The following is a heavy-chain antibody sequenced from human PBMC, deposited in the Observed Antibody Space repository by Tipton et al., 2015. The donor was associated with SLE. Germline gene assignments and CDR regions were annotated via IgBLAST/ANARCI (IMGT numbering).Heavy chain of an antibody. CDR2: ISGSGGST. V-gene: IGHV3-23*01. CDR1: GFTVSNFA. J-gene: IGHJ6*02. Sequence: SLRLSCAASGFTVSNFAMSWVRQAPGKGLEWVSGISGSGGSTYYADSVKGRFTISRDNSKNTLYLQMDSLRAEDTALYYCAKVRTGFRDPIYSLDVWGQGTTVTVSS. CDR3: AKVRTGFRDPIYSLDV.